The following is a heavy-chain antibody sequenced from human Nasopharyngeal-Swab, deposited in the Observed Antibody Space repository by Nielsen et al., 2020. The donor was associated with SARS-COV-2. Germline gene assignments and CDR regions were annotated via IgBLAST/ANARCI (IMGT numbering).Heavy chain of an antibody. CDR2: ITPSGGAT. V-gene: IGHV1-46*01. D-gene: IGHD6-13*01. CDR1: GFTFSHYF. CDR3: ASEPGGMAAPGKHFDP. Sequence: ASVKVSCKASGFTFSHYFMHWVRQAPGQGLEWMGVITPSGGATNYARKFRGRVTMTRDPSTSTVYLDLSSLKSEDTAVYFCASEPGGMAAPGKHFDPWGQGTLVPSPQ. J-gene: IGHJ5*02.